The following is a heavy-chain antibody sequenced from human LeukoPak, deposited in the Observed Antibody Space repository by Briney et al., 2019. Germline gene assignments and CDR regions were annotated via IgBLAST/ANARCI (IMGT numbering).Heavy chain of an antibody. CDR3: ARGGDY. CDR2: INYSGNT. Sequence: PSETLSLTCSVSGGSISSSRYYWVWVRQPPGKGLEWIGSINYSGNTYYNASLKGRVTISVDTSKNQFSLNLSSVTAADTAVYYCARGGDYWGQGTLVTVSS. CDR1: GGSISSSRYY. V-gene: IGHV4-39*07. J-gene: IGHJ4*02.